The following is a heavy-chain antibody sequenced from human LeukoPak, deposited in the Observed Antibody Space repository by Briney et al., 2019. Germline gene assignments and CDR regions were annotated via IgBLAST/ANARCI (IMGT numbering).Heavy chain of an antibody. CDR2: INPNSGGT. CDR3: AREQRYDSSGYPRGYFDY. V-gene: IGHV1-2*02. J-gene: IGHJ4*02. Sequence: GASVKVSCEASGYTFTGYYMHWVRQAPGQGLEWMGWINPNSGGTNYAQKFQGRVTMTRDTSISTAYMELSRLRSDDTAVYYCAREQRYDSSGYPRGYFDYWGQGTLVTVSS. D-gene: IGHD3-22*01. CDR1: GYTFTGYY.